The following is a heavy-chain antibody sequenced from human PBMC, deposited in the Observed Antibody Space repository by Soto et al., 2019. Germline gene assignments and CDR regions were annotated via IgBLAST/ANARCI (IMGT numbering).Heavy chain of an antibody. CDR2: IWYDGSKK. CDR1: GFTFSSFG. J-gene: IGHJ6*04. V-gene: IGHV3-33*01. D-gene: IGHD3-3*01. CDR3: ALDSFYDSLLSGYYPSLNGMDV. Sequence: QVQVVESGGGVVQPGRSLRLSCAASGFTFSSFGMHWVRQAPGKGLEWVSLIWYDGSKKSYGDSVKGRFTISRDNSRNTVYCLIKSLISDDTAVYYCALDSFYDSLLSGYYPSLNGMDVWGKGTTVTVSS.